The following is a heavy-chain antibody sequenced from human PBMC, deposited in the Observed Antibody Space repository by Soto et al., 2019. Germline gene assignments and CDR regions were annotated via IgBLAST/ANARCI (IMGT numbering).Heavy chain of an antibody. D-gene: IGHD3-22*01. CDR1: GFTFSSYA. V-gene: IGHV3-23*01. Sequence: GGSLRLSCAASGFTFSSYAMSWVRQAPGKGLEWVSAISGSGGSTYYADSVKGRFTISRDNSKNTLYLQMNSLRAEDTAVYYCASLGNYYDSSGYYHYWGQGTLVTVSS. J-gene: IGHJ4*02. CDR2: ISGSGGST. CDR3: ASLGNYYDSSGYYHY.